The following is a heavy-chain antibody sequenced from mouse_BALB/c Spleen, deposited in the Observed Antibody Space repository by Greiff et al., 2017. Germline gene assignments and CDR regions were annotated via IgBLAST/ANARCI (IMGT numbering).Heavy chain of an antibody. Sequence: EVKVVESGGGLVQPGGSRKLSCAASGFTFSSFGMHWVRQAPEKGLEWVAYISSGSSTIYYADTVKGRFTISRDNPKNTLFLQMTSLRSEDTAMYYCARESHGGDYWGQGTSVTVSS. J-gene: IGHJ4*01. CDR3: ARESHGGDY. CDR2: ISSGSSTI. CDR1: GFTFSSFG. V-gene: IGHV5-17*02.